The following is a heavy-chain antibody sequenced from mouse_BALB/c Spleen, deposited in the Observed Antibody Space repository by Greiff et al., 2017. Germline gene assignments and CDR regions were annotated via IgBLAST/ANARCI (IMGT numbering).Heavy chain of an antibody. J-gene: IGHJ4*01. CDR2: ISTYYGDA. V-gene: IGHV1S137*01. Sequence: VQLQQSGAELVRPGVSVKISCKGSGYTFTDYAMHWVKQSHAKSLEWIGVISTYYGDASYNQKFKGKATMTVDKSSSTAYMELARLTSEDSAIYYCARRLDYGSRSAMDYWGQGTSVTVSS. D-gene: IGHD1-1*01. CDR1: GYTFTDYA. CDR3: ARRLDYGSRSAMDY.